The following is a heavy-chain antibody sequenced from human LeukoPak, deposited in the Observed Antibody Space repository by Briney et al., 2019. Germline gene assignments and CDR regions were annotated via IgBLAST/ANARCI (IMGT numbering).Heavy chain of an antibody. D-gene: IGHD2-2*03. CDR2: ISGSGYNT. CDR1: GFSFTNYA. Sequence: GGSLRLSCAASGFSFTNYAMSWVRRAPGKGLEWVSAISGSGYNTYYADSVKGRFTISRDNSKNTLYLQMSSLTAEDTAVYYCAKDGYCSSSSCLLEYFQHWGQGTLVTVSS. J-gene: IGHJ1*01. CDR3: AKDGYCSSSSCLLEYFQH. V-gene: IGHV3-23*01.